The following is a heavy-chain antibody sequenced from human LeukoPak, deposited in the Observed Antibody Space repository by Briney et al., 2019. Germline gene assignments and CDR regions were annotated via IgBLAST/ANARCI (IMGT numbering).Heavy chain of an antibody. CDR3: ARTYSYGYYYYYMDV. CDR2: MKPNSGNT. CDR1: GYTFTSYD. Sequence: ASVKVSCKASGYTFTSYDINWVRQATGQGLEWMGWMKPNSGNTGYAQKFQGRVTITRNTSISTAYMELSSLRSEDTAVYYCARTYSYGYYYYYMDVWGKGTTVTVSS. J-gene: IGHJ6*03. D-gene: IGHD5-18*01. V-gene: IGHV1-8*03.